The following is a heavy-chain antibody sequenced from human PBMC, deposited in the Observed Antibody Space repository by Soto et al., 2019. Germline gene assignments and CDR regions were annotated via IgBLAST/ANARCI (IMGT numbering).Heavy chain of an antibody. CDR3: ATVTLSRIAVAGTEGWDY. J-gene: IGHJ4*02. V-gene: IGHV1-24*01. CDR2: FDPEDGET. D-gene: IGHD6-19*01. Sequence: GGSVKVYFKVSGYPLTELSIHLVRQAPGKGLEWMGGFDPEDGETIYAQKFQGRVTMTEDTSTDTAYMELSSLRSEDTAVYYCATVTLSRIAVAGTEGWDYWGQGTLVTVSS. CDR1: GYPLTELS.